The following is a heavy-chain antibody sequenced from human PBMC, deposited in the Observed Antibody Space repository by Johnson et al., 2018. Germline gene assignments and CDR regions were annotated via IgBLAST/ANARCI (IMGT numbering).Heavy chain of an antibody. CDR1: GFTVSSDY. CDR2: IWYDGSNK. J-gene: IGHJ3*02. D-gene: IGHD3-10*01. CDR3: ARNMGLGSGHDAFDI. Sequence: VQLVESGGGVVQPGGSLRLSCAASGFTVSSDYMSWVRQAPGKGLEWVAVIWYDGSNKYYADSVKGRFTISRDISKNSLHLQMNSLRAEDTAVYYCARNMGLGSGHDAFDIWGQGTMVTVSS. V-gene: IGHV3-33*08.